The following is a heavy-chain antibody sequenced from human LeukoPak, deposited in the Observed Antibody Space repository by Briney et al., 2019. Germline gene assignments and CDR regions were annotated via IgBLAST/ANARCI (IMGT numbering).Heavy chain of an antibody. J-gene: IGHJ1*01. Sequence: ASVKVSCKASGHTLTVHYIHWVRQGPGQGLEWLGWITLHSGDTHYTQKYQGRLTMTSDTSISTGYMELSRLQFDDTAVYYCAREGQLGLDNWGQGTLVTVSS. CDR1: GHTLTVHY. V-gene: IGHV1-2*02. CDR2: ITLHSGDT. CDR3: AREGQLGLDN. D-gene: IGHD1-1*01.